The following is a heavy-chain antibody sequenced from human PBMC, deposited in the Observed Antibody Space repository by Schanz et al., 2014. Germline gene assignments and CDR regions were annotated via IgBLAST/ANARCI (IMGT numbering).Heavy chain of an antibody. CDR2: ISVYNHNT. CDR1: GYTFTNYG. D-gene: IGHD4-17*01. V-gene: IGHV1-18*01. CDR3: ARALRVFDPDYQYCFDT. J-gene: IGHJ4*02. Sequence: QIQLVQSGPEVKKPGATVKVSCKASGYTFTNYGISWVRQAPGQGLEWMGWISVYNHNTEYDQKFQGRVTMTTDTSTNTTYMELALPRSDDAAVYYCARALRVFDPDYQYCFDTWGQGTLVTVSS.